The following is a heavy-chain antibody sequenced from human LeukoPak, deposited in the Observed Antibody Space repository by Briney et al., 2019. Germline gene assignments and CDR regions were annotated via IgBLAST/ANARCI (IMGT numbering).Heavy chain of an antibody. CDR2: ISYDGSNK. J-gene: IGHJ6*04. Sequence: GRSLRLSCAASGFTFSSYAMHWVRQAPGKGLEWVAVISYDGSNKYYADSVKGRFTISRDNSKNTLYLQMNSLRAEDTAVYYCARDVLWFGEPSCMDAWGKGTTVTVSS. CDR1: GFTFSSYA. CDR3: ARDVLWFGEPSCMDA. V-gene: IGHV3-30*04. D-gene: IGHD3-10*01.